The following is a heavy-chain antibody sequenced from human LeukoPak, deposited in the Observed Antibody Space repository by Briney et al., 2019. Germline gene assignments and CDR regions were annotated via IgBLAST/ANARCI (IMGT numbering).Heavy chain of an antibody. D-gene: IGHD3-3*01. Sequence: ASVKVSCKASGGTFSSYTISWVRQAPGQGLEWMGRIIPILGIANYAQKFQGRVTITADKSTSTAYMELSSLRSEDTAVYYCARRDHYDFWSGYSFDYWGQGTLVTVSS. CDR1: GGTFSSYT. CDR2: IIPILGIA. V-gene: IGHV1-69*02. J-gene: IGHJ4*02. CDR3: ARRDHYDFWSGYSFDY.